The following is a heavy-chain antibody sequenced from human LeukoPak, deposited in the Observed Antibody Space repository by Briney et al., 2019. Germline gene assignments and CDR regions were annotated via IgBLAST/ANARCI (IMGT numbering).Heavy chain of an antibody. Sequence: GGSLRLSCAASGFTVSNNYMSWVRQAPGKGLEWVSVIYSANRTSYADSVKGRFTISRDSSKNMLCLQMNSLRAEDTAVYYCARSPPWAPLDYWGQGTLVTVPS. CDR1: GFTVSNNY. J-gene: IGHJ4*02. V-gene: IGHV3-66*01. CDR3: ARSPPWAPLDY. CDR2: IYSANRT.